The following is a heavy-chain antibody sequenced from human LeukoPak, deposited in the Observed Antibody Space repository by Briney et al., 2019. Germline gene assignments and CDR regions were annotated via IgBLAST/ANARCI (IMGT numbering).Heavy chain of an antibody. J-gene: IGHJ3*02. Sequence: SETLSLTCTVSGGSISSSSYYWGWIRQPPGKGLEWIGSIYYSGNTYYSPSLKSRVTTSVDTSKNQFSLKLSSVTAADTAVYYCARFQYRAAFDIWGQGTMVTVSS. D-gene: IGHD5-18*01. CDR2: IYYSGNT. CDR3: ARFQYRAAFDI. CDR1: GGSISSSSYY. V-gene: IGHV4-39*07.